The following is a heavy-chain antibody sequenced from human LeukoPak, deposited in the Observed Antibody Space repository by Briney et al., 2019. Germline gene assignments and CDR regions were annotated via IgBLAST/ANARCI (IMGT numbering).Heavy chain of an antibody. J-gene: IGHJ3*02. Sequence: GGSLRLSCAASGFTFDDYGMSWVRQAPGKGLEWVAIIWYDGNKYYADSVKGRFTISRDNSKNTLYLQINSLRAEDTAMYYCAKEISLNDAFDIWGQGTMVTVAS. CDR1: GFTFDDYG. CDR3: AKEISLNDAFDI. CDR2: IWYDGNK. V-gene: IGHV3-33*06. D-gene: IGHD2-15*01.